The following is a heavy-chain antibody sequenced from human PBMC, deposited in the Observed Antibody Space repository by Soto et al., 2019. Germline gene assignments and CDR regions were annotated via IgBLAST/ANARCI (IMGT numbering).Heavy chain of an antibody. Sequence: WASVKVSCKASGGTFSSYAISWARQAPGQGLEWMGGIIPIFGTANYAQKFQGRVTITADESTSTAYMELSSLRSEDTAVYYCARAPTGHGAEFDYWGQGTLVTVSS. CDR1: GGTFSSYA. J-gene: IGHJ4*02. CDR3: ARAPTGHGAEFDY. V-gene: IGHV1-69*13. CDR2: IIPIFGTA. D-gene: IGHD4-17*01.